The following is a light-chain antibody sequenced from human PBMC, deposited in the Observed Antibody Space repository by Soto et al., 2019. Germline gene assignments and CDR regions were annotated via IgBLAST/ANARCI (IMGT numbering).Light chain of an antibody. Sequence: QSVLTQPPSASGTPGQRVTISCSGSSSNIGSNYVYWYQQLPGTAPKLVIFSNNQRPSGVPDRFSGSKSGTSASLAISGLQSEDEAAYYCATWDDGLSGWLFGGGTKVTVL. V-gene: IGLV1-47*02. J-gene: IGLJ3*02. CDR3: ATWDDGLSGWL. CDR1: SSNIGSNY. CDR2: SNN.